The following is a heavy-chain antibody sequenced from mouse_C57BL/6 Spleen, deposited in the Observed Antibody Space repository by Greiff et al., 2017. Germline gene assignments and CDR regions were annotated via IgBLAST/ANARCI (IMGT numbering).Heavy chain of an antibody. CDR1: GFSLSTSGMG. Sequence: QVTLKESGPGILQSSQTLSLTCSFSGFSLSTSGMGVSWIRQPSGKGLEWLAHIYWDDDKRYNPSLKSRLTISKDTSRNQVFLKITSVDTADTATYYCARLIYYGNYPEVWGTGTTVTVSS. V-gene: IGHV8-12*01. CDR3: ARLIYYGNYPEV. J-gene: IGHJ1*03. CDR2: IYWDDDK. D-gene: IGHD2-1*01.